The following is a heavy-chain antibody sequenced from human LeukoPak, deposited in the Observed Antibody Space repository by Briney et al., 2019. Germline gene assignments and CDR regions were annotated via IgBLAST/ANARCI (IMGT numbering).Heavy chain of an antibody. CDR2: ISSSSSYI. J-gene: IGHJ3*02. V-gene: IGHV3-21*01. CDR1: RFTFSSYS. D-gene: IGHD2-15*01. Sequence: GGSLRLSCAASRFTFSSYSMNWVRQAPGKGLEWVSSISSSSSYIYYADSVKGRFTISRDNAKNSLYLQMNSLRAEDTAVYYCARRVGYCSGGSCRPSPDAFDIWGQGTMVTVSS. CDR3: ARRVGYCSGGSCRPSPDAFDI.